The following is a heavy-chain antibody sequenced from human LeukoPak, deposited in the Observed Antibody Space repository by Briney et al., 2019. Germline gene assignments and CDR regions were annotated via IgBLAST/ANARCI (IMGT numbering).Heavy chain of an antibody. D-gene: IGHD2-2*01. Sequence: PGRSLRLSCAASGFTFSSYGMHWVRQAPGKGLEWVAVISYDGSNKYYADSVKGRFTIPRDNSKNTLYLQMNSLRAEDTAVYYCARDLRGYCSSTSCYGGYFDYWGQGTLVTVSS. CDR2: ISYDGSNK. J-gene: IGHJ4*02. CDR3: ARDLRGYCSSTSCYGGYFDY. CDR1: GFTFSSYG. V-gene: IGHV3-30*03.